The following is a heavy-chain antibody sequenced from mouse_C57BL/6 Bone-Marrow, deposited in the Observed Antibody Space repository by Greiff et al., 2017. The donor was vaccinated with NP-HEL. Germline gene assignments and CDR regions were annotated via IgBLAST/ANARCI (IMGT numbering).Heavy chain of an antibody. D-gene: IGHD2-5*01. J-gene: IGHJ2*01. CDR2: ISSGSSNI. CDR1: GFTFSGYG. CDR3: ASASYSNQYYFDY. Sequence: EVMLVESGGGLVKPGGSLKLSCAASGFTFSGYGMSWVRQAPDKGLEWVAYISSGSSNIYYADTVKGRFTISRDNAKNTLFLQMTSLRSEDTAMYYCASASYSNQYYFDYWGQGTTLTVAS. V-gene: IGHV5-17*01.